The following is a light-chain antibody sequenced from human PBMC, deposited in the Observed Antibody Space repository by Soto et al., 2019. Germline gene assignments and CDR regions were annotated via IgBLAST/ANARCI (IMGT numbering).Light chain of an antibody. CDR3: QQRSNWPLDT. Sequence: EIVLTQSPATLSLSPGERATLSCRASQSVSSYSAWYQQKPGQAPRLLIYDASNRATGIPARFSGSGSGTDFTLTISSLEPEDFAVYYCQQRSNWPLDTFGQGTKLEIK. V-gene: IGKV3-11*01. CDR1: QSVSSY. CDR2: DAS. J-gene: IGKJ2*01.